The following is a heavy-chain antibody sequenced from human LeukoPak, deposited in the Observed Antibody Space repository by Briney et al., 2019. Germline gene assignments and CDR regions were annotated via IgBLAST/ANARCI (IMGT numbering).Heavy chain of an antibody. CDR2: IWYDGSNK. Sequence: GGSLRLSCAASGFTFSSYGMHWVRQAPGKGLEWVAVIWYDGSNKYYADSVKGRFTISRDNSKNTLYLQMNSLRAEDTAVYYCAKGGYSVLYYGMDVWGQGTTVTVSS. D-gene: IGHD6-13*01. CDR1: GFTFSSYG. V-gene: IGHV3-33*06. J-gene: IGHJ6*02. CDR3: AKGGYSVLYYGMDV.